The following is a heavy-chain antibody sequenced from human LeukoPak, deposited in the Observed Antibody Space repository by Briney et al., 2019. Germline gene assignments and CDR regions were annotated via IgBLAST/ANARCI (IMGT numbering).Heavy chain of an antibody. CDR3: AKTYYDSSGYYEGGYYFDY. V-gene: IGHV3-23*01. J-gene: IGHJ4*02. D-gene: IGHD3-22*01. CDR2: GGST. Sequence: GGSTYYADSVQGRFTISRDNSKNTLYLQMNSLRAEDTAVYYCAKTYYDSSGYYEGGYYFDYWGQGTLVTVSS.